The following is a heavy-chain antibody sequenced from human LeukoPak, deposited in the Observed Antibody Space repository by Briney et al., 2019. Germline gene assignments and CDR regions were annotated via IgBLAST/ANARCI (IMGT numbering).Heavy chain of an antibody. D-gene: IGHD3-22*01. V-gene: IGHV4-59*01. CDR3: ARGSYYDRPSRSRVEY. CDR2: IHYSGST. J-gene: IGHJ4*02. Sequence: ASETLSLTCTVSGGSISSYYFSWIRQPPGKGLEWIGYIHYSGSTNYNPSLKSRVTIPVDTSKNQFSLKLTSVTAADTAVYYCARGSYYDRPSRSRVEYWGQGTLATVSS. CDR1: GGSISSYY.